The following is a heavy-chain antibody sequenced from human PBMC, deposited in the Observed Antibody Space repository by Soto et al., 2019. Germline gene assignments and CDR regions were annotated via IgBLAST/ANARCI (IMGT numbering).Heavy chain of an antibody. V-gene: IGHV3-30-3*01. Sequence: GGTLRLSCAASGFTFSSYAMHWVRQAPGKGLEWVAVISYDGSNKYYADSVKGRFTISRDNSKNTLYLQMNSLRAEDTAVYYCARESDIVATNPTFDYWGQGTLVTVSS. CDR1: GFTFSSYA. D-gene: IGHD5-12*01. CDR3: ARESDIVATNPTFDY. CDR2: ISYDGSNK. J-gene: IGHJ4*02.